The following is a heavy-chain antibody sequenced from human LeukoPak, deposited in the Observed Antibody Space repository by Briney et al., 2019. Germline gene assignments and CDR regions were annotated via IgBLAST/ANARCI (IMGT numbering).Heavy chain of an antibody. D-gene: IGHD3-9*01. V-gene: IGHV4-34*01. CDR1: GGSFSGYY. CDR3: ARDWSYDISTGYYSPNWFDP. CDR2: IDHSGST. J-gene: IGHJ5*02. Sequence: SETLSLTCAVYGGSFSGYYWSWIRQPPGKGLEWIGEIDHSGSTNYNPSLKSRVTISVDTSKNQFSLKLSSVTAADTAVYYCARDWSYDISTGYYSPNWFDPWGQGTLVTVSS.